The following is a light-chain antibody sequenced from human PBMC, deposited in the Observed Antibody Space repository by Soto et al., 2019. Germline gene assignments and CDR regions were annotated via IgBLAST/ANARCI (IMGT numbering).Light chain of an antibody. CDR2: DAS. J-gene: IGKJ1*01. CDR1: QNVDNW. CDR3: QRYNSNSRT. Sequence: DIQMTQSPSTLSAFVGDRVTITCRASQNVDNWVAWYQQKPGKAPKFLIYDASNLESGVPSRFSGRGSGTEFTLTISSLQPDDFATYYCQRYNSNSRTFGQGTRV. V-gene: IGKV1-5*01.